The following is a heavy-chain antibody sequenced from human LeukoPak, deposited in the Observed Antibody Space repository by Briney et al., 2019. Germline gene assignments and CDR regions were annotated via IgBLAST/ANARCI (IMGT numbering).Heavy chain of an antibody. J-gene: IGHJ4*02. CDR2: IWYDGSNK. V-gene: IGHV3-33*01. CDR1: GFTFSSYG. D-gene: IGHD3-22*01. CDR3: ARDTTYYYDSSGYTEFDY. Sequence: PGGSLRLSCAASGFTFSSYGMHWVRQAPGKGLEWVAVIWYDGSNKYYADSVKGRFTISRDNSKNTLYLQMNSLRAEDTAVYYCARDTTYYYDSSGYTEFDYWGQGTLVTVSS.